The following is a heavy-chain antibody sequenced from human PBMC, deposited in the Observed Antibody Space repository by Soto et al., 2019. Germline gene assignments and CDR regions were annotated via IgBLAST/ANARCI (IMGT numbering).Heavy chain of an antibody. D-gene: IGHD3-10*01. J-gene: IGHJ4*02. V-gene: IGHV1-69*01. CDR2: IIPIFGTA. CDR3: AGGGGDHRAYDWGTYYFDY. Sequence: QVQLVQSGAEVKKPGSSVKVSCKASGGTFSSYAISWVRQAPGQGLEWMGGIIPIFGTANYAQKFQGRVTTTGDESTSTAYVELNSLRAEDTAVYYCAGGGGDHRAYDWGTYYFDYWGQGTLVTVSS. CDR1: GGTFSSYA.